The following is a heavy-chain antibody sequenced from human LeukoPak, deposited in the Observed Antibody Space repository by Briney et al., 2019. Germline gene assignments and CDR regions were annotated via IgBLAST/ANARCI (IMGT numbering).Heavy chain of an antibody. CDR1: GYSISSGYY. V-gene: IGHV4-38-2*02. CDR3: ARQYYDILTASYNWFDP. CDR2: IYHSGST. Sequence: SETLSLTCTVSGYSISSGYYWGWIRQPPGKGLEWIGSIYHSGSTYYNPSLRSRVTISVDTSKNQFSLELSSVTATDTAVYYCARQYYDILTASYNWFDPWGQGTLVTVSS. D-gene: IGHD3-9*01. J-gene: IGHJ5*02.